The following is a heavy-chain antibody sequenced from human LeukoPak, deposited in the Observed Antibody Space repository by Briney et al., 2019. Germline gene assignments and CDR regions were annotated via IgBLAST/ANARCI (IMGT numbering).Heavy chain of an antibody. Sequence: ASVKVSCTASGYTFTSYGISWVRQAPGQGLEWMGWISAYNGNTNYAQKLQGRVTMTTDTSTSTAYMELRSLRSDDTAVYYCAREQCPNGGSCFFDYWGQGTLVTVSS. CDR1: GYTFTSYG. CDR3: AREQCPNGGSCFFDY. V-gene: IGHV1-18*04. CDR2: ISAYNGNT. D-gene: IGHD2-15*01. J-gene: IGHJ4*02.